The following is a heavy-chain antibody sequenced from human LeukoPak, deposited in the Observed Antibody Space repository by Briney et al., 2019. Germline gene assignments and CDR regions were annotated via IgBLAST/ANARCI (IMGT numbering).Heavy chain of an antibody. CDR1: GFTFSSYS. Sequence: GGSLRLSCAASGFTFSSYSMNWVRQAPGKGLEWVSSISSSSSYIYYADSVKGRFTISRDNAKNSLYLQMNGLRAEDTAVYYCARMGKYQLANNDAFDIWGQGTMVTVSS. D-gene: IGHD2-2*01. V-gene: IGHV3-21*01. CDR2: ISSSSSYI. J-gene: IGHJ3*02. CDR3: ARMGKYQLANNDAFDI.